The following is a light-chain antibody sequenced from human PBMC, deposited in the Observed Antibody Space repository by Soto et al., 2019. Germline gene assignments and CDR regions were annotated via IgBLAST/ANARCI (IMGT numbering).Light chain of an antibody. CDR2: EVN. V-gene: IGLV2-14*01. Sequence: QSVLTQPASVSGSPGQSITIPCTGTSSDVGGYSYVSWYQQHPGKAPKLMIYEVNNRPSGVSNRFSGSKSGNTASLTISGLQAEDEADYYCTLYTSSITYVFGTGTKVTVL. CDR1: SSDVGGYSY. CDR3: TLYTSSITYV. J-gene: IGLJ1*01.